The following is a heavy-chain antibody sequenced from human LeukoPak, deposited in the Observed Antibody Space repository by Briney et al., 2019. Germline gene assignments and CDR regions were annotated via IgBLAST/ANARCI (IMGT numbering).Heavy chain of an antibody. Sequence: GGSLRLSCAASGFTFSSYEMNWVRQAPGKGLEWVSYISSSGSIIYYADSVKGRFTISRDNAKNSLYLQMNSLRAEDTAVYYCARDMWIPSGDYWGQGTLVTVSS. CDR1: GFTFSSYE. CDR2: ISSSGSII. V-gene: IGHV3-48*03. D-gene: IGHD5-18*01. J-gene: IGHJ4*02. CDR3: ARDMWIPSGDY.